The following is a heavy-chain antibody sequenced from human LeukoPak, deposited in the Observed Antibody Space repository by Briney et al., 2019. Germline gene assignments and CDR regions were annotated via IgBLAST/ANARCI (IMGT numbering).Heavy chain of an antibody. CDR1: GGSISSYY. V-gene: IGHV4-39*01. CDR3: ARQSFGGTDFDY. J-gene: IGHJ4*02. CDR2: IYYSGST. D-gene: IGHD3-10*01. Sequence: PSETLSLTCTVSGGSISSYYWSWIRQPPGKGLEWIGSIYYSGSTYYNPSLKSRVTISVDTSKNQFSLKLSSVTAADTAVYYCARQSFGGTDFDYWGQGTLVTVSS.